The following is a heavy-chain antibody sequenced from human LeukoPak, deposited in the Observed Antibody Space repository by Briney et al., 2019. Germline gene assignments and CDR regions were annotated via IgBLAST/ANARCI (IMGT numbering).Heavy chain of an antibody. CDR3: ARGPPGASHYMDV. J-gene: IGHJ6*03. CDR1: GASISSYY. CDR2: FYTSGST. V-gene: IGHV4-4*07. Sequence: PSETLSLTCTVSGASISSYYWSWIRQPAGKGLEWLGRFYTSGSTNYHPSLKSRVTMSVDTSKNQFSLKLTSVTAADTAVYYCARGPPGASHYMDVWGKGTTVTVSS.